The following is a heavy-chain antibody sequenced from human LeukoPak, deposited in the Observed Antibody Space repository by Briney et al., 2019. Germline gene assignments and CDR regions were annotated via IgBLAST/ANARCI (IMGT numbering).Heavy chain of an antibody. D-gene: IGHD4-23*01. Sequence: GGSLRLSCVASGFTFSTYAMHWVRQAPGKGLEYVSAISTNGGSTYYADSVKGRFTISRDNSKNTLYLQMGSLRAEDMAVYYCARPDYGGNSGVFYWGQGTLVTVSS. J-gene: IGHJ4*02. CDR3: ARPDYGGNSGVFY. V-gene: IGHV3-64*02. CDR1: GFTFSTYA. CDR2: ISTNGGST.